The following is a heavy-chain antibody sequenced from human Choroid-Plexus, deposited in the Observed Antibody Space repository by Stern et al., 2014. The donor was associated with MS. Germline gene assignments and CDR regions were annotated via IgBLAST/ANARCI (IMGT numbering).Heavy chain of an antibody. D-gene: IGHD2/OR15-2a*01. Sequence: VQLVESGGGVVQPWRPLRLSCVASGFTLGSCAMHWVRQAPGKGMEWVASVSYYGSNKYYADSLKGRFTISRDNSQNTLYMQMSSLRPEDTAVYYCAKYRQYLTYFFDHWGQGSLVTVSS. CDR3: AKYRQYLTYFFDH. CDR1: GFTLGSCA. V-gene: IGHV3-30*18. J-gene: IGHJ5*02. CDR2: VSYYGSNK.